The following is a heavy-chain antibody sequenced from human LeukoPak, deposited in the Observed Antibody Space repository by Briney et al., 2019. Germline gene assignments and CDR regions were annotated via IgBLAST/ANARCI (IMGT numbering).Heavy chain of an antibody. CDR2: IWYDGSNK. Sequence: GGSLRLSCAASGLTFSSYGMHWVRQAPGKGLEWVAVIWYDGSNKYYADSVKGQFTISRDNSKNTLYLQMNSLRAEDTAVYYCARDRTSYSSGAAIDYWGQGTLVTVSS. V-gene: IGHV3-33*01. J-gene: IGHJ4*02. CDR3: ARDRTSYSSGAAIDY. CDR1: GLTFSSYG. D-gene: IGHD6-19*01.